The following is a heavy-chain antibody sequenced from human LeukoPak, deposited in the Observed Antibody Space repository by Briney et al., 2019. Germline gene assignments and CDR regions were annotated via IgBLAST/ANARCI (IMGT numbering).Heavy chain of an antibody. D-gene: IGHD3-22*01. J-gene: IGHJ4*02. Sequence: GGSLRLSCAASGFTFSNYDMHWVRQAPGKGLEWVAVIWSDGSDKYYEGSVKGRFTISRDNSKNTLDLQMNSLRAEDTAVYYCARAPQWLLFDYWGQGTLVTVSS. CDR2: IWSDGSDK. CDR3: ARAPQWLLFDY. CDR1: GFTFSNYD. V-gene: IGHV3-33*01.